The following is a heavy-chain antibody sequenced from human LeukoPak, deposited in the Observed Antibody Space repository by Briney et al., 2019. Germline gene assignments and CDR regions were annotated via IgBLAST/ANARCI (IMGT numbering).Heavy chain of an antibody. CDR1: GFTFSSYA. CDR2: ISGSGGST. V-gene: IGHV3-23*01. CDR3: AKLGNYRDYNFDY. D-gene: IGHD4-17*01. J-gene: IGHJ4*02. Sequence: GGSLRLSCSASGFTFSSYAMSWVRQAPGKGLEWVSAISGSGGSTYYADSVKGRFTISRDNSKNTRYLQMNGLRAEDTAVYYCAKLGNYRDYNFDYWGQGTMVTVSS.